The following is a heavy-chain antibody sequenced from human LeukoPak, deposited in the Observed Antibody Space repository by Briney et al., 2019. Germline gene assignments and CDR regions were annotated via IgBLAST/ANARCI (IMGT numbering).Heavy chain of an antibody. V-gene: IGHV4-34*01. D-gene: IGHD6-19*01. J-gene: IGHJ4*02. Sequence: SETLSLTCAVYGGSFSGYYWSWIRQPPGKGLEWIGEINHSGSTNYNPSLKSRVTISVDTSKNQFSLKLSSVTVADTAVYYCARVKPVAGTLPHLLDYWGQGTLVTVSS. CDR3: ARVKPVAGTLPHLLDY. CDR2: INHSGST. CDR1: GGSFSGYY.